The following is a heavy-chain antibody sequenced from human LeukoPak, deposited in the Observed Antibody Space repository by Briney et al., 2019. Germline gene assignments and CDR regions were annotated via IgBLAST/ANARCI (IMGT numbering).Heavy chain of an antibody. D-gene: IGHD3-22*01. CDR3: ARVGINYYDSSGYYHHPFDY. CDR2: ISSSSYI. J-gene: IGHJ4*02. Sequence: GGSLRLSCAASGFTFSSYSMNWVRQAPGKGLEWVSSISSSSYIYYADSVKGRFTISRDNAKNSLYLQMNSLRAEDTAVYYCARVGINYYDSSGYYHHPFDYWGQGTLVTVSS. CDR1: GFTFSSYS. V-gene: IGHV3-21*01.